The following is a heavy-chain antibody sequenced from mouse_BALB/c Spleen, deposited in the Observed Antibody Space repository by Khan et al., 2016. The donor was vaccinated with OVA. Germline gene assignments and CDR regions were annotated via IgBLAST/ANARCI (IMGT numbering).Heavy chain of an antibody. CDR1: GYTFTNYW. J-gene: IGHJ3*01. CDR2: INPSTGYT. CDR3: ARSGVDGIFAY. Sequence: QVQLKQSGAELAKPGASVKMSCTASGYTFTNYWMHWVKQRPGQGLDWIGYINPSTGYTEYNQNFKEKATLTADNSSSTAYMQLNSLTSESSAVYYCARSGVDGIFAYWGQGTLVTVSA. D-gene: IGHD2-1*01. V-gene: IGHV1-7*01.